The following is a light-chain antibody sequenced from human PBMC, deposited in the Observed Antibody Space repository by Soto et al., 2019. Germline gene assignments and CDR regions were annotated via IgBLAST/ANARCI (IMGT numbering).Light chain of an antibody. J-gene: IGKJ1*01. CDR2: AAS. CDR3: QQSYSTPPT. Sequence: DITMTQSPSSLSASVGDRVKITCRASQSMSSYLNWYQQKPGKAPRLLIYAASSLQSGVPSRFSGSGSGTDFTLTISSLQPEDFATYYCQQSYSTPPTFGQGTKVEIK. V-gene: IGKV1-39*01. CDR1: QSMSSY.